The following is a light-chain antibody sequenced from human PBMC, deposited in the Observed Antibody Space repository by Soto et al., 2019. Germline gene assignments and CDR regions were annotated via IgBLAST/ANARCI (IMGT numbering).Light chain of an antibody. CDR3: AAWDDPLKARGV. CDR2: NDN. J-gene: IGLJ3*02. V-gene: IGLV1-44*01. Sequence: QSVLTQPPSASGTPGQRVTISCSGSRSNIGSNAVSWYQQLPGTAPKLLIYNDNQRPSGVPDRFSASKSGTSASLAISGLQSEDEADYYCAAWDDPLKARGVFGGGTKLTVL. CDR1: RSNIGSNA.